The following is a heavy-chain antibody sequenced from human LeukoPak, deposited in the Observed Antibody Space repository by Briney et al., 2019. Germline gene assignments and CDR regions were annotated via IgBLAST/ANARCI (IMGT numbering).Heavy chain of an antibody. Sequence: ASVTVSCKASGYTFTSYGISWVRQAPGRGLEWMGWISAYNGNTNYAQKLQGRVTMTTDTSTSTAYMELRSLRSDDTAVYYCARGDTAMVRFDYWGQGTLVTVSS. CDR1: GYTFTSYG. CDR3: ARGDTAMVRFDY. V-gene: IGHV1-18*01. D-gene: IGHD5-18*01. J-gene: IGHJ4*02. CDR2: ISAYNGNT.